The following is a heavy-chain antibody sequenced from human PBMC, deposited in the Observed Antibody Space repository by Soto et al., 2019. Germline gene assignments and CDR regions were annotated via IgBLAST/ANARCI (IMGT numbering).Heavy chain of an antibody. CDR2: INHSGST. J-gene: IGHJ5*02. CDR1: GGCFSGYY. D-gene: IGHD3-22*01. V-gene: IGHV4-34*01. Sequence: XETLSLTFAVCGGCFSGYYWSWIGQPPGKGLEWIGEINHSGSTNYNPSLKSRVTISVDTSKNQFSLKLSSVTAADTAVYYCPRGGGHYASSGYYWFDPCGQGTLVTVSS. CDR3: PRGGGHYASSGYYWFDP.